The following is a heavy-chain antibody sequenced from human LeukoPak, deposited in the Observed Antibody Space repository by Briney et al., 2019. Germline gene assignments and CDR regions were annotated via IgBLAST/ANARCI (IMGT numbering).Heavy chain of an antibody. CDR2: ISYSGST. Sequence: SETLSLTCTVSGGSLSSSSDYWGWIRQPPGKGLEWIGIISYSGSTNYNPSLKSRVTISVDTSKKQFSLNLSSVTAADTAVYYCSRYSSSVGWFDPWGQGTLVTVSS. CDR1: GGSLSSSSDY. V-gene: IGHV4-39*01. J-gene: IGHJ5*02. D-gene: IGHD6-6*01. CDR3: SRYSSSVGWFDP.